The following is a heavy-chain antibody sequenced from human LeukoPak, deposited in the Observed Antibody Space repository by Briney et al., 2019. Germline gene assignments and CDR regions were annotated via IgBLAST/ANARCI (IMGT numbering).Heavy chain of an antibody. D-gene: IGHD6-19*01. J-gene: IGHJ5*02. Sequence: SETLSLTCTVSGGSISSSSYYWGWIRQPPGKGLEWIGSIYYSGSTYYNPSLKSRVTISVDTSKNQFSLKLSSVTAADTAVYYCARAGIAVAGTRWFDPWGQGTLVTVSS. CDR3: ARAGIAVAGTRWFDP. V-gene: IGHV4-39*07. CDR2: IYYSGST. CDR1: GGSISSSSYY.